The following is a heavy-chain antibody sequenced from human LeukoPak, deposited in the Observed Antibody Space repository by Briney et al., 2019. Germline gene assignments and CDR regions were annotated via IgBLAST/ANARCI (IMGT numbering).Heavy chain of an antibody. V-gene: IGHV4-61*05. CDR2: IYYSGST. Sequence: AETLSLTCTVFGDSISGSKYFWGWIRQPPGKGLEWIGYIYYSGSTNYNPSLKSRVTISVDTSKNQFSLKLSSVTAADTAVYYCASRRIMITFGEPVGAFDIWGQGTMVTVSS. CDR3: ASRRIMITFGEPVGAFDI. CDR1: GDSISGSKYF. J-gene: IGHJ3*02. D-gene: IGHD3-16*01.